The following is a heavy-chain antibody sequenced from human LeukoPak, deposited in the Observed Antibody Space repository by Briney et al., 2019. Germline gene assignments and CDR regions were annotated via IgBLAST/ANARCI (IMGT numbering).Heavy chain of an antibody. Sequence: GGSLRLSCAASGFTFSSYAMSWVRQAPGKGLVWVSRINSDGSSTSYADSVKGRFTNSRDNAKNSLYLEMNSLKAEDTAVYYRARDAPNWGDAFDSWGQGTMVTVSS. J-gene: IGHJ3*02. CDR1: GFTFSSYA. D-gene: IGHD7-27*01. CDR2: INSDGSST. CDR3: ARDAPNWGDAFDS. V-gene: IGHV3-74*01.